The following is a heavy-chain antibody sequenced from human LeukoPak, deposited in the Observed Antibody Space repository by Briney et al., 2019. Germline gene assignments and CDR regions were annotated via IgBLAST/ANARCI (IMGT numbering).Heavy chain of an antibody. Sequence: PGGSLRLSCAASGFTLCSDWMHWVRQAPEKGLVWVSRINSDGSTTSYADSVMGRFTISRDNAKNTLYLQMNSLRAEDTAVYYCARVIYSGWEGELSDWGQGTLVTVSS. D-gene: IGHD6-19*01. CDR2: INSDGSTT. J-gene: IGHJ4*02. CDR1: GFTLCSDW. CDR3: ARVIYSGWEGELSD. V-gene: IGHV3-74*01.